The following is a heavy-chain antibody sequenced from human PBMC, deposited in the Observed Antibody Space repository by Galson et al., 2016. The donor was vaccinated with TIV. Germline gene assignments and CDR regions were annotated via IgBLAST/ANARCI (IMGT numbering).Heavy chain of an antibody. CDR3: ARQGPTKGSLGY. CDR1: GYTFTSLW. J-gene: IGHJ4*02. Sequence: QSGAEVKKPGESLKISCKASGYTFTSLWIGWVRRVPGKGLEWMGIMSPGDSDTIYSPSFQGQVTISADKSISTVYLQWSSLKASDAAMYYCARQGPTKGSLGYWGQGTLLTVSS. CDR2: MSPGDSDT. D-gene: IGHD1-26*01. V-gene: IGHV5-51*01.